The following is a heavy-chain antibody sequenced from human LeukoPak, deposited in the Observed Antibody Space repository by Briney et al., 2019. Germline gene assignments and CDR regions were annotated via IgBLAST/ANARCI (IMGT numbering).Heavy chain of an antibody. CDR3: AKDKAYGGNFDY. Sequence: GGSLRLSCAASGFTFSIYAMSWVRQAPGKGLEWVSTFIGSGNSTYYADSVKGRFTISRDNSKNTLYLQMNSLRAEDTAVYYCAKDKAYGGNFDYWGQGTLVTVSS. J-gene: IGHJ4*02. CDR1: GFTFSIYA. V-gene: IGHV3-23*01. D-gene: IGHD4-23*01. CDR2: FIGSGNST.